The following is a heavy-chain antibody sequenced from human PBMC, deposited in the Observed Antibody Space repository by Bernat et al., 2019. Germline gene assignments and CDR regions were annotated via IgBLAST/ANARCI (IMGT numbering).Heavy chain of an antibody. CDR1: GYTFTAYC. D-gene: IGHD3-10*01. J-gene: IGHJ5*02. CDR3: ARGPNNYYASESRFDP. CDR2: INPNTGGT. V-gene: IGHV1-2*02. Sequence: QVQLVQSGAEVKTPGASVKVSCKASGYTFTAYCIHWVRQAPGQGLEWMGWINPNTGGTNFAQNFQGRVTMTRDTSISTTYMELSSLSSDDTALYYCARGPNNYYASESRFDPWGQGTLVTVSS.